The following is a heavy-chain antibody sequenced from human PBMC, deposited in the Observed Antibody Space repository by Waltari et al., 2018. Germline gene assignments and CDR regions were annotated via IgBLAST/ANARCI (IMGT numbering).Heavy chain of an antibody. CDR3: ATFKGDY. J-gene: IGHJ4*02. CDR1: GFTFSTYS. V-gene: IGHV3-23*01. D-gene: IGHD3-16*01. Sequence: EVQLLESGGGLVQPGGSLRLSCAASGFTFSTYSMSWVRQVPGKGLEWVSSISGSGTGTYYADSVKGRFTISRDNSKNTLSLQMNSLRVEDTALYYCATFKGDYWGQGTLVTVSS. CDR2: ISGSGTGT.